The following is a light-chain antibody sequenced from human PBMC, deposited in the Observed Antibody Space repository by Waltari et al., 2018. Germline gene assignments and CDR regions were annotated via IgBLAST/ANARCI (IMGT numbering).Light chain of an antibody. V-gene: IGKV3-20*01. Sequence: FVLTQSPGTLSLSPGETVTPACRASKSVSSNYLAWYQQKPGQAPRLLIYDASNRATGIADRFSGSGSGTDFTLTISRLEPEDVAVYYCQQYGRSPWTFGQGTKVEIK. CDR1: KSVSSNY. CDR2: DAS. J-gene: IGKJ1*01. CDR3: QQYGRSPWT.